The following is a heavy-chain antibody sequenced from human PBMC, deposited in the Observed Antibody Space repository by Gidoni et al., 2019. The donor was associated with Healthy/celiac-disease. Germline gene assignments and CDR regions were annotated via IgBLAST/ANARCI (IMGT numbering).Heavy chain of an antibody. CDR2: IYYSGST. D-gene: IGHD5-12*01. CDR3: ARGGYVVDY. CDR1: GGSISSYY. J-gene: IGHJ4*02. Sequence: QVQLKESGPGLVKHSETLSLTCTVSGGSISSYYWSWIRQPPGKGLEWIGYIYYSGSTNYNPSLKSRVTISVDTSKNQFSLKLSSVTAADTAVYYCARGGYVVDYWGQGTLVTVSS. V-gene: IGHV4-59*01.